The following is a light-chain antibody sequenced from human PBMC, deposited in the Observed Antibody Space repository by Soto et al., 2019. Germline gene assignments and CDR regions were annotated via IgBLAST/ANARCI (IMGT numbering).Light chain of an antibody. CDR2: EVN. V-gene: IGLV2-8*01. J-gene: IGLJ1*01. CDR3: SSYAGNNNRYV. CDR1: SSDVGGYNF. Sequence: QSVLTQPPSASGSPGQSVTISCTGTSSDVGGYNFVSWYQQHPGKAPKLMIYEVNKRPSGVPNRFSGSKSGNTASLTVSGLQAEDEADYYCSSYAGNNNRYVFGTGTKLTVL.